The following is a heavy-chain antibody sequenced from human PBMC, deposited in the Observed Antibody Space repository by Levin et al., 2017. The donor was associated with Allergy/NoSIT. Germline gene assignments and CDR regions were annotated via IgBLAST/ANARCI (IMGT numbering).Heavy chain of an antibody. CDR2: IHPSGST. CDR1: GASVSSGVYY. J-gene: IGHJ4*02. D-gene: IGHD4-11*01. V-gene: IGHV4-31*03. CDR3: ARGLDYSKLGY. Sequence: SETLSLTCTVSGASVSSGVYYWSWIRQHPGKGLEFIGCIHPSGSTHYNPSLNSRVTMSVDTSKNQISLKMTSVTAADTTVYYCARGLDYSKLGYWGQGTLVTVSS.